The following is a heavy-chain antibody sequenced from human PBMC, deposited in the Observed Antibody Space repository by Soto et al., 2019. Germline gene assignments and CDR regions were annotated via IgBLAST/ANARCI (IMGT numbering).Heavy chain of an antibody. J-gene: IGHJ4*02. CDR1: GFTFGTHW. CDR3: AGDYGL. CDR2: INQDGTAK. D-gene: IGHD4-17*01. V-gene: IGHV3-7*04. Sequence: EVQLVESGGGLVQPGGSLRLSCAVSGFTFGTHWMSWVRQAPGKGPEWVANINQDGTAKSYVDSVKGRFTISRDNAKNSLYLQRNSLRVEDPAVYYCAGDYGLGGQGSLVTVSS.